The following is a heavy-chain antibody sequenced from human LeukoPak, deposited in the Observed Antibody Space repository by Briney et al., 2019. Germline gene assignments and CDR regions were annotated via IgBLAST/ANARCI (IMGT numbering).Heavy chain of an antibody. J-gene: IGHJ6*02. V-gene: IGHV3-48*02. CDR2: ISSSSSTI. CDR3: ARDKVLLWFGESDV. Sequence: GGSLRLSCAASGFTFSSYSMNWVRQAPGKGLEWVSSISSSSSTIYYADSVKGRFTISRDNAKNSLYLQMNSLRDEDTAVYYCARDKVLLWFGESDVWGQGTTVTVSS. D-gene: IGHD3-10*01. CDR1: GFTFSSYS.